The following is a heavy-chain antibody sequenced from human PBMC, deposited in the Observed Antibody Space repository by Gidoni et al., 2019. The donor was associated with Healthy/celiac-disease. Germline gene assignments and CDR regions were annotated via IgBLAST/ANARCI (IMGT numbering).Heavy chain of an antibody. Sequence: QVQLVESGGGVVQPGRSLRRSCAASGFTFSSYGMHWVRQAPGKGLEWVAVIWYDGSNKYYADSVKGRFTISRDNSKNTLYLQMNSLRAEDTAVYYCARDSLGVDYWGQGTLVTVSS. CDR2: IWYDGSNK. CDR3: ARDSLGVDY. CDR1: GFTFSSYG. V-gene: IGHV3-33*01. J-gene: IGHJ4*02. D-gene: IGHD3-3*01.